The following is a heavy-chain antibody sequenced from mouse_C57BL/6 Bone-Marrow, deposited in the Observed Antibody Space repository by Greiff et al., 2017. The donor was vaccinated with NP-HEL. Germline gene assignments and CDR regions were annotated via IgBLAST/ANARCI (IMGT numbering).Heavy chain of an antibody. CDR1: GYTFTSYW. J-gene: IGHJ3*01. CDR3: AREYYYGSGFAY. V-gene: IGHV1-55*01. Sequence: QVQLQQPGAELVKPGASVTMSCKASGYTFTSYWITWVKQRPGQGLEWIGDIYPGSGSTNYNETFKSKATLTVDTSSSTAYMQLSSLTSEDSAVYYCAREYYYGSGFAYWGQGTLVTVSA. CDR2: IYPGSGST. D-gene: IGHD1-1*01.